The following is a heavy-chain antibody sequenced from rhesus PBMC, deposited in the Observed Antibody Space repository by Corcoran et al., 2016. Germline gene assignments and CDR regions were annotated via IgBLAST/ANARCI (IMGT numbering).Heavy chain of an antibody. CDR3: ARLNTVRCFDY. J-gene: IGHJ4*01. V-gene: IGHV4S11*01. CDR1: GGPIRSNY. Sequence: QVQLQESGPGLGKPLETLSLTCAVSGGPIRSNYWSWIRPAPGKGLEWIGYIYGSGSSTNYNPSLKSRVTLSVDTSKNQLSLKLSSVTAADTAVYYCARLNTVRCFDYWGQGVLVTVSS. CDR2: IYGSGSST. D-gene: IGHD4-23*01.